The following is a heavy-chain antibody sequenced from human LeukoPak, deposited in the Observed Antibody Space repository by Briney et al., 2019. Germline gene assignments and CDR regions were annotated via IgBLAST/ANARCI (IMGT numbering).Heavy chain of an antibody. V-gene: IGHV3-30*04. CDR2: ISYDGSNK. Sequence: PGRSLRLSCAASGFTFSSYAMHWVRQAPGKGLEWVAVISYDGSNKYYADSVKGRFTISRDNSKNTLYLQMNSLRAEDTAVYYCARDGGYSYGYSHYWGQGTLVTVSS. CDR1: GFTFSSYA. J-gene: IGHJ4*02. CDR3: ARDGGYSYGYSHY. D-gene: IGHD5-18*01.